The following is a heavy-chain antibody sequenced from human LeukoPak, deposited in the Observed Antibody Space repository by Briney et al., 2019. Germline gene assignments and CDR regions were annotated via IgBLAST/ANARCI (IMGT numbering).Heavy chain of an antibody. V-gene: IGHV3-21*01. D-gene: IGHD3-9*01. CDR2: ISSRSSYI. CDR3: AREPELRYFDWSPTFDY. CDR1: GFTFSSYT. Sequence: PGGSLRLSCAASGFTFSSYTMNWVRQAPGRGREWVSSISSRSSYIYYADSVKGRFTISRDNAKNSLYLQMNSLRAEDTAVYYCAREPELRYFDWSPTFDYWGQGTLVTVSS. J-gene: IGHJ4*02.